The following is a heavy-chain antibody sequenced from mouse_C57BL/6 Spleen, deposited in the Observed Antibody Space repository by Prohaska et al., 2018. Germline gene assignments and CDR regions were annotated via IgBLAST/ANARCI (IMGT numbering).Heavy chain of an antibody. Sequence: GFSLSTSGMGVSWIRQPSGKGLEWLAHIYWDDDKRYNPSLKSRLTISKDTSRNQVFLKITSVDTADTATYYCARRPTAQVPYAMDYWGQGTSVTVSS. V-gene: IGHV8-12*01. CDR2: IYWDDDK. J-gene: IGHJ4*01. CDR3: ARRPTAQVPYAMDY. CDR1: GFSLSTSGMG. D-gene: IGHD3-2*02.